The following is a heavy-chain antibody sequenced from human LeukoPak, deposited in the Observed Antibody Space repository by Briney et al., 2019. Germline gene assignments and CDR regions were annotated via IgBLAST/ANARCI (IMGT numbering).Heavy chain of an antibody. J-gene: IGHJ4*02. CDR3: ARGGDCGTTSCCYFDF. CDR2: VSTTGYYI. D-gene: IGHD2-2*01. V-gene: IGHV3-21*01. CDR1: GFTFSGYS. Sequence: KPGGSLRLSSAASGFTFSGYSMNWVRQAPGKGLEWVSSVSTTGYYIYYADSVKGRFSISRDNAKNSLYLQMNSLRAEDTAVYYCARGGDCGTTSCCYFDFWGQGTRVTVSS.